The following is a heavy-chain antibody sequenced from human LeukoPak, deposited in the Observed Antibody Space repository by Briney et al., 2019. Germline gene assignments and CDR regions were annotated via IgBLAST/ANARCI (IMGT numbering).Heavy chain of an antibody. J-gene: IGHJ4*02. CDR3: ARDIEGYSGYDFGY. D-gene: IGHD5-12*01. CDR1: GFTFSTYA. CDR2: ISSSSYI. Sequence: PGGSLRLSCAASGFTFSTYAMSWVRQAPGKGLEWVSSISSSSYIYYADSVKGRFTISRDNAKNSLYLQMNSLRAEDTAVYYCARDIEGYSGYDFGYWGQGTLVTVSS. V-gene: IGHV3-21*01.